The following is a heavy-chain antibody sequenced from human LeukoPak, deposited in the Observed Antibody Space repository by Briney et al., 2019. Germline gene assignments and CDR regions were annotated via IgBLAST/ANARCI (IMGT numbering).Heavy chain of an antibody. J-gene: IGHJ5*02. V-gene: IGHV1-2*02. D-gene: IGHD4-23*01. CDR3: ARDHRWSLYT. CDR1: GYTFTGYY. CDR2: INPNSGGT. Sequence: ASVYVSCKASGYTFTGYYMHWVRPAPGQGLEWMGWINPNSGGTNYAQKFQGRATMTRDTSNSTAYMELSRLRSDDTAVYYCARDHRWSLYTWGQGTLVTVSS.